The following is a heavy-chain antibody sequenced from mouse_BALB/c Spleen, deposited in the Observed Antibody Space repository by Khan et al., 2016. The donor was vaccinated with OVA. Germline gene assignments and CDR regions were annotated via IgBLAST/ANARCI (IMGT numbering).Heavy chain of an antibody. V-gene: IGHV14-3*02. CDR1: GFNIKDTY. CDR2: IDPASGNT. Sequence: VRLQQSGAELVKPGASVKLSCTASGFNIKDTYMHWVKQRPEQGLEWIGRIDPASGNTKYDPKFQGKATITADTSSNTAYLQLSSLTSEDTAVYYCARDYWDVFAYWGQGTLVTGSA. J-gene: IGHJ3*01. D-gene: IGHD4-1*01. CDR3: ARDYWDVFAY.